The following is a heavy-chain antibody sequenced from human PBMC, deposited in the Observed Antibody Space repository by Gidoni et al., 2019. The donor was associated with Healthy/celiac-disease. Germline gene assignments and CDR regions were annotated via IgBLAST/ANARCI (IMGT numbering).Heavy chain of an antibody. V-gene: IGHV2-70*15. CDR2: IDWDDDK. Sequence: QVTLRESGPALVNPTQTLTMTCTFPGFSLSNSGMCVSWIRQPPGKALEWLARIDWDDDKYYSTSLKTRLTISKDTSKNQVVLTMTNMDPVDTATYYCARNPIAVAGRLFSVIDYWGQGTLVTVSS. D-gene: IGHD6-19*01. CDR3: ARNPIAVAGRLFSVIDY. J-gene: IGHJ4*02. CDR1: GFSLSNSGMC.